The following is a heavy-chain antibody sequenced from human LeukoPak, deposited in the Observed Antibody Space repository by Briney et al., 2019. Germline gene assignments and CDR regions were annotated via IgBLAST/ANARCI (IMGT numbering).Heavy chain of an antibody. CDR2: MNPNSGNT. D-gene: IGHD3-22*01. CDR1: GYTFTSYD. Sequence: ASVKVSRKASGYTFTSYDINWVRQATGQGLEWMGWMNPNSGNTGYAQKFQGRVTMTRNTSISTAYMELSSLRSEDTAVYYCARTSGYYFVYYYGMDVWGQGTTVTVSS. V-gene: IGHV1-8*01. CDR3: ARTSGYYFVYYYGMDV. J-gene: IGHJ6*02.